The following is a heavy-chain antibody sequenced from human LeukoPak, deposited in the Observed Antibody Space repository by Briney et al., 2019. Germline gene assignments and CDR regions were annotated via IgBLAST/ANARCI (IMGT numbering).Heavy chain of an antibody. CDR3: AKDHYWSIDY. D-gene: IGHD3-3*01. CDR1: GFDYSSNW. J-gene: IGHJ4*02. V-gene: IGHV3-74*01. CDR2: IKGDGIST. Sequence: GGSLRLSCAASGFDYSSNWMHWVRHAPGQGLVWVSRIKGDGISTNYADSVKGRFTISRDIAKNTLYLQMNSLRAEDTGVYYCAKDHYWSIDYWGRGTLVTVSS.